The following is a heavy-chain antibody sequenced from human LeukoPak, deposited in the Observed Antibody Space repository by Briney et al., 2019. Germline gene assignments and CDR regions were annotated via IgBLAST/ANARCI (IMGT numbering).Heavy chain of an antibody. CDR2: ISGSGGST. J-gene: IGHJ4*02. V-gene: IGHV3-23*01. CDR1: GFTFSSYA. CDR3: AARGYCSSTSCLLEY. Sequence: GGSLRLSCAASGFTFSSYAMSWVRQAPGKGLEWVSAISGSGGSTYYADSVKGRFTISRDNSKNTLYLQMNSLRAEDTAVYYCAARGYCSSTSCLLEYWGQGTLVTVSS. D-gene: IGHD2-2*01.